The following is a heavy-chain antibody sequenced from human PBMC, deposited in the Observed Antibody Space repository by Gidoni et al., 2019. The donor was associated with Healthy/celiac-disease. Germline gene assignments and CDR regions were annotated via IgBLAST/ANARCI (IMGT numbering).Heavy chain of an antibody. CDR2: ISSNGGST. D-gene: IGHD6-13*01. CDR3: ARALAGTDPWFDP. V-gene: IGHV3-64*01. Sequence: EVQLVESGGGLVQPGGSLRLSCAASGFPFSSYAMHWVRQAPGKGLEYVSAISSNGGSTYYANSVKGRFTISRDNSKNTLYLQMGSLRAEDMAVYYCARALAGTDPWFDPWGQGTLVTVSS. J-gene: IGHJ5*02. CDR1: GFPFSSYA.